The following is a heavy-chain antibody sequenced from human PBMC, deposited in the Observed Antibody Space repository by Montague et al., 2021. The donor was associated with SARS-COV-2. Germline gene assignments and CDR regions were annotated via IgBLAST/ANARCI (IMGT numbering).Heavy chain of an antibody. CDR2: IYESGNT. J-gene: IGHJ3*01. Sequence: TLSLTCTVSGVSISSGDYSWSWIRQSPGKGLEWIGFIYESGNTLYNPSLKSRITISVDRSKNQFSLRLNSVTAADTAVYYCARKIIANAFDVWGHGTTVTVSS. D-gene: IGHD2/OR15-2a*01. CDR3: ARKIIANAFDV. CDR1: GVSISSGDYS. V-gene: IGHV4-30-2*06.